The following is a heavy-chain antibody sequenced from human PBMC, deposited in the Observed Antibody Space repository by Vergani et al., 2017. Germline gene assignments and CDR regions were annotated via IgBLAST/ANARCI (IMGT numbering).Heavy chain of an antibody. D-gene: IGHD3-22*01. V-gene: IGHV3-23*04. Sequence: EVQLVDSGGALVQSGRSLRLSCTASGFTFGDYAMNWVRQAPGKGLEWVSAISARYPSTYYADSVKGRFTISRDNSKNMLYLQMNSLRAEDTAVYYCARLSYDTTPYLQGGYDCWGQGTLVSVSS. J-gene: IGHJ4*02. CDR1: GFTFGDYA. CDR2: ISARYPST. CDR3: ARLSYDTTPYLQGGYDC.